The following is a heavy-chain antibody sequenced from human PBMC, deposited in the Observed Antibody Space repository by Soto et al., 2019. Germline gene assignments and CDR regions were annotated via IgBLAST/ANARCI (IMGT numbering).Heavy chain of an antibody. CDR1: GGSFSSYA. CDR2: IIPIFGTA. CDR3: ATGYYYDSSGYYYEDFDY. J-gene: IGHJ4*02. V-gene: IGHV1-69*01. Sequence: GASVKVCCKASGGSFSSYAISWARQSPGQGLEWMGGIIPIFGTANYAQKFQGRVTITADGSTSTAYMELSSLRSEDTAVYYCATGYYYDSSGYYYEDFDYWGQGTLVTVSS. D-gene: IGHD3-22*01.